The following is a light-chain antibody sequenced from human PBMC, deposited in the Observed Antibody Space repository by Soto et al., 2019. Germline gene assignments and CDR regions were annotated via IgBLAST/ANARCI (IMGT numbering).Light chain of an antibody. CDR1: QSITNR. Sequence: DIQMTQSPSTLSASVGDRVTITSRASQSITNRLAWYQQKPGKAPKVLIYDASNLEYGVPSRLSGSGFGTEFILPIRSLQPDDFATYCCQHYGGMWTFGQGTKVDIK. CDR2: DAS. J-gene: IGKJ1*01. CDR3: QHYGGMWT. V-gene: IGKV1-5*01.